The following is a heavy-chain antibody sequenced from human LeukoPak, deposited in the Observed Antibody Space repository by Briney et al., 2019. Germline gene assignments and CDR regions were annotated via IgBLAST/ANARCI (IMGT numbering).Heavy chain of an antibody. CDR2: MNPNSGNT. V-gene: IGHV1-8*01. D-gene: IGHD3-16*02. Sequence: ASVKVSCKASGYTFTSYDINWVRQATGQGLEWMGWMNPNSGNTGYAQKFQGRVTMTRNTSISTAYMELSSLRSEDTAVYYCARGNYDYIWGSYRYTGLRYWDQGTLVTVSS. J-gene: IGHJ4*02. CDR3: ARGNYDYIWGSYRYTGLRY. CDR1: GYTFTSYD.